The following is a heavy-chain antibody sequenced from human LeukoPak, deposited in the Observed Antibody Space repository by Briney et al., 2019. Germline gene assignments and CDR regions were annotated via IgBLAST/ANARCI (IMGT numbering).Heavy chain of an antibody. CDR1: GGTFSNYA. V-gene: IGHV1-46*01. J-gene: IGHJ3*02. CDR2: INPSGGST. D-gene: IGHD6-19*01. Sequence: WASVKVSCKASGGTFSNYAINWVRQAPGQGLEWMGIINPSGGSTSYAQKFQGRVTMTRDMSTSTVYMELSSLRSEDTAVYYCARVSSAHAFDIWGQGTMVTVSS. CDR3: ARVSSAHAFDI.